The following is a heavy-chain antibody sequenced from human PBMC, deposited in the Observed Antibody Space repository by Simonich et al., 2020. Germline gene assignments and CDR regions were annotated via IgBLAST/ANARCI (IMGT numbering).Heavy chain of an antibody. CDR3: TRFDYYGSGSYYFDY. CDR1: GFTFSGSA. CDR2: IRSKANSYAT. Sequence: EVQLVESGGGLVQPGGSLKLSCAASGFTFSGSAMHWVRQASGKGLEWVGRIRSKANSYATAYAASVKGRFTISRDGSKNTAYLQMNSLKTEDTAVYYCTRFDYYGSGSYYFDYWGQGTLVTVSS. D-gene: IGHD3-10*01. V-gene: IGHV3-73*02. J-gene: IGHJ4*02.